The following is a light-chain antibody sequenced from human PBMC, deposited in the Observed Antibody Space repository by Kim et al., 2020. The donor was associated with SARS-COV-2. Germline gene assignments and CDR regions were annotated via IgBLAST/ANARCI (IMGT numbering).Light chain of an antibody. CDR2: EAT. V-gene: IGLV2-23*02. CDR3: CSYAAGTNVL. CDR1: STDVGYYNL. J-gene: IGLJ2*01. Sequence: QSALTQPTSVSGSPGQSITFSCTGASTDVGYYNLVSWYQQHPGKAPKLIIYEATKRPSGVSNRFSGSTSGNTASLTISGLQAEDEADYYCCSYAAGTNVLFGGGTQLTVL.